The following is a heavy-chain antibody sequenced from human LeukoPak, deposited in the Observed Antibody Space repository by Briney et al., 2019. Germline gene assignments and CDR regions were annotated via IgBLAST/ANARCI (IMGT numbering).Heavy chain of an antibody. CDR3: AKGSGLLLADYFDY. J-gene: IGHJ4*02. CDR1: GFTFSTYA. D-gene: IGHD2/OR15-2a*01. V-gene: IGHV3-23*01. Sequence: GGSLRLSCATSGFTFSTYAMSCVRQAPGKGLEWVSGISGSGDHTYYADSVKGRFTISRDNSKNTLYVQMNSLRAEDTAVYYCAKGSGLLLADYFDYWGQGTLVTVSS. CDR2: ISGSGDHT.